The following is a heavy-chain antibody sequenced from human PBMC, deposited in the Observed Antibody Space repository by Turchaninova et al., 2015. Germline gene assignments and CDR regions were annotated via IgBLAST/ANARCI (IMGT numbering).Heavy chain of an antibody. Sequence: EVQLVQSGAEVKKPGESLKISCKGSGYSFTSYWIGWVRQMPGRGLEWMGVIYPGHSDTRYSPSLQAQVTISADKPISTAYLQWSSLKASDTAMYYCGTTTYYDFWSGYQAAFDIWGQGTMVTVSS. D-gene: IGHD3-3*01. CDR3: GTTTYYDFWSGYQAAFDI. CDR2: IYPGHSDT. J-gene: IGHJ3*02. V-gene: IGHV5-51*01. CDR1: GYSFTSYW.